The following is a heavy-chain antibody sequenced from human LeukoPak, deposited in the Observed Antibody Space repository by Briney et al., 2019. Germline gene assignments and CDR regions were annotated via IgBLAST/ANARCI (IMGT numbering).Heavy chain of an antibody. Sequence: PSETLSLTCAVYGGSFSGYYWSWIRQPPGKGLEWIGEINHSGSTNYNPSLKSRVTISVDTSKNQFSLKLSSVTAADTAVYYCARGLVMQGWFDPWGQGTLVTVSS. CDR2: INHSGST. D-gene: IGHD2-8*02. J-gene: IGHJ5*02. V-gene: IGHV4-34*01. CDR3: ARGLVMQGWFDP. CDR1: GGSFSGYY.